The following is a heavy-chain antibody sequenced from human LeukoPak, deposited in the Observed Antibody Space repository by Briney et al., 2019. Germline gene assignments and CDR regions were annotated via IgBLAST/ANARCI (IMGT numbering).Heavy chain of an antibody. J-gene: IGHJ4*02. Sequence: PGGSLRLSCAASGFTFDDYAMHWVRQAPGQGLEWVSLISGDGGSTYHADSVEGRFTISRDNSKKSLYLQMNSLRSEDSALYYCAKDGGGSGWYFFDYWGQGTLVTVSP. CDR3: AKDGGGSGWYFFDY. CDR2: ISGDGGST. V-gene: IGHV3-43*02. CDR1: GFTFDDYA. D-gene: IGHD6-19*01.